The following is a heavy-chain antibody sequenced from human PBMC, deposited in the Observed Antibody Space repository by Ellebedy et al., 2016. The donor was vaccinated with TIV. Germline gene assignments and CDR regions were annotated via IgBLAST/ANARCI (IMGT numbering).Heavy chain of an antibody. CDR2: INAANSKT. CDR3: ARGSAEGRAFDY. CDR1: GYTFTRYA. V-gene: IGHV1-3*01. D-gene: IGHD3-10*01. J-gene: IGHJ4*02. Sequence: AASVKVSCKTSGYTFTRYAIHGVRQAPGQRLEGMGWINAANSKTKDSEKFQGRVNITGDTPASTAYMELSSLTSEDTAVYYCARGSAEGRAFDYWGQGTLVTVSS.